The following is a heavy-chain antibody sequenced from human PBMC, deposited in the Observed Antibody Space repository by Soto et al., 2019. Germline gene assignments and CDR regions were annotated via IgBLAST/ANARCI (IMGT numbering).Heavy chain of an antibody. D-gene: IGHD2-21*02. CDR3: AREDDGGDRDYYGLDV. CDR2: VHYSGSV. J-gene: IGHJ6*02. CDR1: GSSISFDHYH. V-gene: IGHV4-30-4*02. Sequence: SETLSLTCAVSGSSISFDHYHWTWMPQPPGKVLEWIGYVHYSGSVLYNPSLQSRVSISVDASKNQCSLKLSSVTAADTDVYFCAREDDGGDRDYYGLDVWGQGTTVTVSS.